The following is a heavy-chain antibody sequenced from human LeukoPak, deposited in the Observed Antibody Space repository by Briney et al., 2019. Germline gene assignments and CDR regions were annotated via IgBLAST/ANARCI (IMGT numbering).Heavy chain of an antibody. CDR1: GFTLPNYW. V-gene: IGHV3-74*01. J-gene: IGHJ5*02. D-gene: IGHD5-12*01. CDR2: INTDGTTT. Sequence: QPGGSLRLSCAASGFTLPNYWIHWVRQAPGKGLVWVARINTDGTTTTYADSVNGRFTIFRDNVEKMVYLQMNSLGIEDTALYFCAREYSERALDPWGQGTLVTVSS. CDR3: AREYSERALDP.